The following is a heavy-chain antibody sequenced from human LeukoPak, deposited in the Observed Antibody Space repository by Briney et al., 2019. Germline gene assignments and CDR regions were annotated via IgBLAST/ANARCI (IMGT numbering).Heavy chain of an antibody. D-gene: IGHD6-19*01. CDR2: IKPDGSEK. Sequence: GGSLRLSCEASGFTFSTYWMSWVRQAPGKGLEWVANIKPDGSEKYYADSVRGRVTTSRDNTKNSLLLQMNSLRVEDSGVYYCARAGTGKWQWYLIDHWGQGILVTVSS. J-gene: IGHJ4*01. CDR1: GFTFSTYW. V-gene: IGHV3-7*01. CDR3: ARAGTGKWQWYLIDH.